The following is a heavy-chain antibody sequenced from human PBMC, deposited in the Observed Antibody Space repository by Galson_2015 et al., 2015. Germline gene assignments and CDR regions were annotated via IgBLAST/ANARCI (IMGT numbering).Heavy chain of an antibody. D-gene: IGHD3-10*01. CDR2: INVDGSNT. J-gene: IGHJ4*02. V-gene: IGHV3-74*03. Sequence: SLRLSCAASGFSFSNDWMHWVRQAPGQGLVWVARINVDGSNTTYADSVRGRFTVLRDIAKNTLYLEMSSLRDEDTAVYYCARDPRRRDYFGSGKFTLWGQGTKVTVFS. CDR1: GFSFSNDW. CDR3: ARDPRRRDYFGSGKFTL.